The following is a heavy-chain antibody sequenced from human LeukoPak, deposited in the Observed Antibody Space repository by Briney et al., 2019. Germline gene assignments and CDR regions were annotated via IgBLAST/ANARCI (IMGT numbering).Heavy chain of an antibody. CDR2: INPNSVGT. J-gene: IGHJ5*02. Sequence: ASVKVFCKASGYMFTGYYLHWVRQAPRQGLEWMGWINPNSVGTIYAQKLQGRVTMTGDTSITTAYMELSSLRSDDTAVYYCAKEGELVRRYNGVNWFDPWGQGTLVTVSS. D-gene: IGHD6-6*01. CDR3: AKEGELVRRYNGVNWFDP. CDR1: GYMFTGYY. V-gene: IGHV1-2*02.